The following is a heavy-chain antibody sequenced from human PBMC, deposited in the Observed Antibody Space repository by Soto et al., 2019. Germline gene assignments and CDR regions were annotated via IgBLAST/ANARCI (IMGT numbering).Heavy chain of an antibody. D-gene: IGHD1-26*01. CDR1: GYTFTSYG. V-gene: IGHV1-18*01. CDR3: ARDRGSYVLDS. J-gene: IGHJ4*02. CDR2: ISAYNGNT. Sequence: QVQLVQSGAEVKMPGASVKLSCKASGYTFTSYGISWVRQAPGQGLEWMGWISAYNGNTNYAQMLQGIVTMTTDTATGTGYLELRSLRSDDTAIYYCARDRGSYVLDSWGQGTLVTVSS.